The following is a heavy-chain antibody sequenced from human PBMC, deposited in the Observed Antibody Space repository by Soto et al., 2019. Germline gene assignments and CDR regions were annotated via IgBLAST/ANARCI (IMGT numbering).Heavy chain of an antibody. CDR2: IYPGDSDI. CDR1: GYRFIRYW. D-gene: IGHD4-4*01. J-gene: IGHJ6*02. V-gene: IGHV5-51*01. CDR3: ARGNYMDV. Sequence: GESLKISCQGSGYRFIRYWIAWVRQMPGKGLEWMGVIYPGDSDIKYSPSFQGRVTISADKSINTAYLQWSSLEASDTAMYYCARGNYMDVWGQGTTVTVSS.